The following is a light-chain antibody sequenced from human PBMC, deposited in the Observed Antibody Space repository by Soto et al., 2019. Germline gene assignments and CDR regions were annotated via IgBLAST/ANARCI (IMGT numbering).Light chain of an antibody. CDR2: SNN. J-gene: IGLJ2*01. Sequence: QSVLTQPPSASGTPGQRVTISCSGSSSTIGSNTVNWYQQLPGTAPKLLIYSNNQRPSGVPDRCSGSKSGTSASLAISGLQSEDEADYYCAAWDYSLNGRVFGGGTKLTVL. V-gene: IGLV1-44*01. CDR3: AAWDYSLNGRV. CDR1: SSTIGSNT.